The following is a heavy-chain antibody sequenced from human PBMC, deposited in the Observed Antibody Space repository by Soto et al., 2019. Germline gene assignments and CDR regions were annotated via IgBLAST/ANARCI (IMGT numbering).Heavy chain of an antibody. CDR1: GFSFSSYA. Sequence: PGGSLTLSCAASGFSFSSYAMSWVRQAPGKGLEWVSAISGSGDSTYYADSVKGRFTISRDNSKNTLYLQMNSLRAEDTAVYYCARGLDYAADAFDISGLGTMVTVSS. CDR2: ISGSGDST. D-gene: IGHD4-17*01. CDR3: ARGLDYAADAFDI. V-gene: IGHV3-23*01. J-gene: IGHJ3*02.